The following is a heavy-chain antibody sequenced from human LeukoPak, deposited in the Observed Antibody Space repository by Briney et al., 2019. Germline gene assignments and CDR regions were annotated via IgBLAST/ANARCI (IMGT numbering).Heavy chain of an antibody. D-gene: IGHD3-10*01. CDR2: IYYSGST. V-gene: IGHV4-31*03. CDR1: GGSISSGGYY. CDR3: ARVRLPRGFYYFDY. Sequence: SETLSLTCTVSGGSISSGGYYWSWIRQHPGKGLEWIGYIYYSGSTYYNPSLKSRVTISVDASKNQFPLKLSSVTAADTAVYYCARVRLPRGFYYFDYWGQGTLVTVSS. J-gene: IGHJ4*02.